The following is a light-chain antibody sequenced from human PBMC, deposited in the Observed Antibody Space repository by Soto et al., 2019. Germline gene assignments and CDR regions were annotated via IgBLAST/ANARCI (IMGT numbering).Light chain of an antibody. CDR3: QQYNSYSL. CDR2: KAS. V-gene: IGKV1-5*03. J-gene: IGKJ2*01. Sequence: DIQMTQSPSTLSASVGDRVTITCRASQSISSWLAWYQQKPGKAPKLLIYKASSLESGVPSRFSGSGSVTEFTLTISSLQPDDFATYYCQQYNSYSLFGQGTKLEIK. CDR1: QSISSW.